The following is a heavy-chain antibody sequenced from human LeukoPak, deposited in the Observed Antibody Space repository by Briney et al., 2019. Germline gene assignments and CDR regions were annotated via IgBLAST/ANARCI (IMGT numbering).Heavy chain of an antibody. V-gene: IGHV4-61*02. CDR2: IYTSGST. CDR3: ARELGIAAAGFDY. CDR1: GGSISSGSYY. J-gene: IGHJ4*02. D-gene: IGHD6-13*01. Sequence: PSETLSLTCTVSGGSISSGSYYWSWIRQPAGKGLEWIGRIYTSGSTNYNPSLKSRVTISVDTSKNQFSLKLSSVTAADTAVYYCARELGIAAAGFDYWGQGTLVTVSS.